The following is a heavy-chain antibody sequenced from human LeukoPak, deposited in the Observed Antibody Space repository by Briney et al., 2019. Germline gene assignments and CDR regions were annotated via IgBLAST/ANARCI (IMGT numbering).Heavy chain of an antibody. J-gene: IGHJ4*02. V-gene: IGHV3-15*01. CDR1: GFGFTAAW. Sequence: GGSLRLSCAASGFGFTAAWMSWVRQAPGKGPEWVGRIKSGGGGETTDYAAPVKGRFTISRDDSKDTLYLQMDGLKTEDTAVYYCAWQTKFDFWRMDYWGLGTLVTVSS. CDR3: AWQTKFDFWRMDY. D-gene: IGHD3-3*01. CDR2: IKSGGGGETT.